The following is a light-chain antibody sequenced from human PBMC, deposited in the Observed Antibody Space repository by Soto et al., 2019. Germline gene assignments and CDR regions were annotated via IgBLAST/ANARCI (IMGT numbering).Light chain of an antibody. V-gene: IGKV2-28*01. J-gene: IGKJ4*01. Sequence: DIVMTQSPLSLPVTPGEPASISCRSSQSLLHSNGYNYLDWYLQKPGQSPQLLIYLGSNRASGVPDRFSGSGSGTDFTLKISRVEAEDVGVYYCMQALQTPRLTFDGGTKVEIK. CDR2: LGS. CDR1: QSLLHSNGYNY. CDR3: MQALQTPRLT.